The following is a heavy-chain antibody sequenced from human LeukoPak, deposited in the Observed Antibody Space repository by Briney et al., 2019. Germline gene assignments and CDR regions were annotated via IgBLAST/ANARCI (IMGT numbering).Heavy chain of an antibody. D-gene: IGHD5-12*01. CDR3: ARGSTPVSGYGLGSWFDP. J-gene: IGHJ5*02. CDR2: INHSGTT. Sequence: SETLSLTCAVHGGSLSGFYWSWIRQPPGKGLEWIGEINHSGTTNYNPSLKSRVTISVDTSKNQVSLDLASVTAADTAVYYCARGSTPVSGYGLGSWFDPWGQGTLVTVSS. V-gene: IGHV4-34*01. CDR1: GGSLSGFY.